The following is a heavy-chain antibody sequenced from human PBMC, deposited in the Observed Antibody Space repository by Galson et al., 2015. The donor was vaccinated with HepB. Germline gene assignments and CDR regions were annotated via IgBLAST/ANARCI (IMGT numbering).Heavy chain of an antibody. V-gene: IGHV4-34*01. D-gene: IGHD3-3*01. CDR3: ARGRIFGVVITWVDYYYMDV. CDR1: GGSFSGYY. J-gene: IGHJ6*03. CDR2: INHSGST. Sequence: TLSLTCAVYGGSFSGYYWSWIRQPPGKGLEWIGEINHSGSTNYNPSLKSRVTISVDTSKNQFSLKLISVTAADTAVYYCARGRIFGVVITWVDYYYMDVWGKGTTVTVSS.